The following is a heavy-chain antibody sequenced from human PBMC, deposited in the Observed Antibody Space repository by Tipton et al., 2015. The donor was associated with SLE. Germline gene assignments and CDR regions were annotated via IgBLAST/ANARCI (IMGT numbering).Heavy chain of an antibody. V-gene: IGHV4-31*03. CDR2: IYYSGST. D-gene: IGHD2-2*01. J-gene: IGHJ4*02. CDR1: GGSISSGGYY. CDR3: ASTPPGNCRSTSCYPQYYVDY. Sequence: LRLSCTVSGGSISSGGYYWSWIRQHPGKGLEWIGYIYYSGSTYYNPSLKSRVTISVDTSKNQFSLKLSSVTAADTAVYYCASTPPGNCRSTSCYPQYYVDYWGQGTLVTVSS.